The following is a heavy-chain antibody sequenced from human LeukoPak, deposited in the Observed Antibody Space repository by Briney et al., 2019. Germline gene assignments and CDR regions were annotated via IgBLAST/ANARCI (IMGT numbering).Heavy chain of an antibody. Sequence: GGSLRLSCEPSGFTSRSYWMHWVRHTPEKSLMWVARIKSDGSTMYADSVQGRFTISRDNAKNMVYLQMNSLRDDDTAIYYCTRAITYFYGSVTYDWFDSWGQGTRVTVSS. CDR1: GFTSRSYW. D-gene: IGHD3-10*01. CDR2: IKSDGST. CDR3: TRAITYFYGSVTYDWFDS. V-gene: IGHV3-74*03. J-gene: IGHJ5*01.